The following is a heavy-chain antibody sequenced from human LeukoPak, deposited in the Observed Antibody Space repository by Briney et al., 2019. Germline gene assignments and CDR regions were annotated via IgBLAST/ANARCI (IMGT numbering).Heavy chain of an antibody. CDR1: GFTFSSYS. CDR3: ARDRIAVASDY. V-gene: IGHV3-21*01. Sequence: GGSLRLSCAASGFTFSSYSMNWVRQAPGKWLEWVSSISSSSSYIYYADSVKGRFTISRDNAKNSLYLQMNSLRAEDTAVYYCARDRIAVASDYWGQGTLVTVSS. J-gene: IGHJ4*02. CDR2: ISSSSSYI. D-gene: IGHD6-19*01.